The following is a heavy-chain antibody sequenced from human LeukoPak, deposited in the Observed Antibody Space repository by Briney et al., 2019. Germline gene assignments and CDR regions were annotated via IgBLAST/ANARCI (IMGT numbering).Heavy chain of an antibody. Sequence: SQTLSLACTVSGGSISSGGYYWSWIRQHPGKGLEWIGYIYYSGSTYYNPSLKGRVAISVDTSKNQFSLKLSSVTAADTAVYYCARDAYYYGSGSYWFDYWGQGTLATVSS. CDR2: IYYSGST. D-gene: IGHD3-10*01. V-gene: IGHV4-31*03. CDR1: GGSISSGGYY. CDR3: ARDAYYYGSGSYWFDY. J-gene: IGHJ4*02.